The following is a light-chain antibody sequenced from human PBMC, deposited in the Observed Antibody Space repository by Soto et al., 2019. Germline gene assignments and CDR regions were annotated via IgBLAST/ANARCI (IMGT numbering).Light chain of an antibody. V-gene: IGKV2-28*01. Sequence: DIVMTQSPLSLPVTPGEPASISCRSSQSLLHSNGYNYLDWDLQKPGQSPQLLIYLGSNRASGVHDRFRGSGSGTDVTLKSSRVEADDVGVYYCMQALQTVTFGGGTKEDIK. CDR1: QSLLHSNGYNY. CDR3: MQALQTVT. J-gene: IGKJ4*01. CDR2: LGS.